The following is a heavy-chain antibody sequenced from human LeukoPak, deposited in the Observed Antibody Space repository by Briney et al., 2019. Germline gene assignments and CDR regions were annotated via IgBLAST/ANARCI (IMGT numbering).Heavy chain of an antibody. D-gene: IGHD3-10*01. CDR2: ISGSGGIT. Sequence: GGSLRLSCAASGFTFSSYAISWVRQAPGKGLEWVSAISGSGGITYYADSVKGRFAISRDNSKNTLYLQMNSLRAEDTAVYYCAKAPYNSGTYYIYYFDSWGQGTLVTVSS. V-gene: IGHV3-23*01. CDR3: AKAPYNSGTYYIYYFDS. CDR1: GFTFSSYA. J-gene: IGHJ4*02.